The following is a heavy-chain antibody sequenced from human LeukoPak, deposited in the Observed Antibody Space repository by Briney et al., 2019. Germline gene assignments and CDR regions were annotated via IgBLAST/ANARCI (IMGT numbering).Heavy chain of an antibody. D-gene: IGHD2-15*01. V-gene: IGHV1-18*04. J-gene: IGHJ4*02. CDR2: ISAYNGNT. CDR1: GYTFTSYG. CDR3: AASYCSGGSCYIFDY. Sequence: ASVKVSCKASGYTFTSYGISWVRQAPGQGLEWMGWISAYNGNTNYAQKLQGRVTMTTDTSTSTAYMELRSLRSDDTAVYYCAASYCSGGSCYIFDYWGQGTLVTVSS.